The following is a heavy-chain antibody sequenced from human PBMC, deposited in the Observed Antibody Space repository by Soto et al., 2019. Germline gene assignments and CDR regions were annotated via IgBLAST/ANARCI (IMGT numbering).Heavy chain of an antibody. CDR3: ARGNDIVVVPAVYYFDY. CDR1: GGSISSSNL. V-gene: IGHV4-4*02. CDR2: IYHSGST. J-gene: IGHJ4*02. Sequence: SETLSLTCAVSGGSISSSNLWSWVRQPPGKGLEWIGEIYHSGSTNYNPSLKSRVTISVDKSKNQFSLKLSSVTAADTAVYYCARGNDIVVVPAVYYFDYWGQGTLVTVSS. D-gene: IGHD2-2*01.